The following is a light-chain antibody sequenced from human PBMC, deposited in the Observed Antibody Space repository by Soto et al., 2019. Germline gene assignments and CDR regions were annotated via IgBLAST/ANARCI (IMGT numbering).Light chain of an antibody. CDR2: VAS. Sequence: DIQMTQSPSSLYASVGDRVTITCWASHSISRYLNCYQQQPGKAPKLLIYVASSLQSGVPSRFSGSGSGTDFTLTISSLQPEDFAPYSCQQTYTTPETFGQGTKVDIK. V-gene: IGKV1-39*01. J-gene: IGKJ1*01. CDR3: QQTYTTPET. CDR1: HSISRY.